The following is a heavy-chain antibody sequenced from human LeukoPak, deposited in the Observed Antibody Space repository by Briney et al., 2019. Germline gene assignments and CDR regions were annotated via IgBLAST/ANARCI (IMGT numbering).Heavy chain of an antibody. CDR1: GFTFSSYG. CDR3: AKERIAVAGFLFDY. D-gene: IGHD6-19*01. CDR2: ISYDGSNK. Sequence: GGSLRLSCAASGFTFSSYGMHWVRQAPGKGLEWVAVISYDGSNKYYADSVKGRFTISRDNSKNTLYLQMNSLRAEDAAVYYCAKERIAVAGFLFDYWGQGTLVAVSS. J-gene: IGHJ4*02. V-gene: IGHV3-30*18.